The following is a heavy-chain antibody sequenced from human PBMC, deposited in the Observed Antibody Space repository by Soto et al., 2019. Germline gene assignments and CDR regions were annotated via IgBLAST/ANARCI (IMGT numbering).Heavy chain of an antibody. V-gene: IGHV3-23*01. Sequence: LSLTCAASGFTFSSYAMSWVRQAPGKGLEWVSAISGSGGSTYYADSVKGRFTISRDNSKNTLYLQMNSLRAEDTAVYYCAKASPHQRSLFDYWGQGTLVTVSS. J-gene: IGHJ4*02. D-gene: IGHD2-2*01. CDR2: ISGSGGST. CDR3: AKASPHQRSLFDY. CDR1: GFTFSSYA.